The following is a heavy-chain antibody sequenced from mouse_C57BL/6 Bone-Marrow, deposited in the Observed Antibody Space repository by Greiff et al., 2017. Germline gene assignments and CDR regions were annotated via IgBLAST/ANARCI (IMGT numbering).Heavy chain of an antibody. CDR3: ASLPYCYYGAMDY. CDR2: IRNKANGYTT. J-gene: IGHJ4*01. Sequence: VQLKESGGGLVQPGGSLSLSCAASGFTFTDYYMSWVRQPPGKALEWLGFIRNKANGYTTESCASVKGRFTISSDNSQSILYLQMNALRAENSATYYCASLPYCYYGAMDYWGQGTSVTVSS. D-gene: IGHD1-1*01. CDR1: GFTFTDYY. V-gene: IGHV7-3*01.